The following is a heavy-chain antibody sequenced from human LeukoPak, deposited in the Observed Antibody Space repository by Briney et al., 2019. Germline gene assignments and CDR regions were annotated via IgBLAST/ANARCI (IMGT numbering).Heavy chain of an antibody. CDR1: GFTFSSYG. CDR3: AKDRDSSSYNWFDP. D-gene: IGHD6-13*01. J-gene: IGHJ5*02. CDR2: ISYDGSNK. Sequence: GRSLRLSCAASGFTFSSYGMHRVRQAPGKGLEWVAVISYDGSNKYYADSVKGRFTISRDNSKNTLYLQMNSLRAEDTAVYYCAKDRDSSSYNWFDPWGQGTLVTVSS. V-gene: IGHV3-30*18.